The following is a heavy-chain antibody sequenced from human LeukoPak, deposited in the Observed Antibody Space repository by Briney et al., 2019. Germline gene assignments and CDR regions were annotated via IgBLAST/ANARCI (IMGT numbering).Heavy chain of an antibody. V-gene: IGHV1-69*04. Sequence: ASVKVSCKASGGTFSSYTISWVRQAPGQGLEWMGRIIPILGIANYAQKFQGRVTITADKSTCTAYMELSSLRSEDTAVYYCARDPPMWNSSSSVDYWGQGTLVTVSS. J-gene: IGHJ4*02. D-gene: IGHD6-6*01. CDR2: IIPILGIA. CDR3: ARDPPMWNSSSSVDY. CDR1: GGTFSSYT.